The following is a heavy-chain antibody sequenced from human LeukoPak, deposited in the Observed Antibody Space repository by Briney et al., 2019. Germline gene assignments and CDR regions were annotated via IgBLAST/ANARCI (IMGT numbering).Heavy chain of an antibody. Sequence: ASVKVSCKASGYTFTGYYMHWVRQAPGQGLEWMGWINPNSGGTNYAQKFQGWVTMTRDTSISTAYMELSRLRSGDTAVYYCAREYSSSWYGWFDPWGQGTLVTVSS. J-gene: IGHJ5*02. D-gene: IGHD6-13*01. CDR3: AREYSSSWYGWFDP. CDR2: INPNSGGT. V-gene: IGHV1-2*04. CDR1: GYTFTGYY.